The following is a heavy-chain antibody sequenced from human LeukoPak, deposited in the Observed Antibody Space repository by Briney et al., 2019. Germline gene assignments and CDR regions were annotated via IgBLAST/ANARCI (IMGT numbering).Heavy chain of an antibody. CDR3: AKSSGYSYGYFAY. D-gene: IGHD5-18*01. Sequence: PGGSLRLACAASVLTFSSYAMSWVRQAPGKGLEWVSAISGSGAGTYYADSVKGRFTISRDNSKNTLYLQMNSLRAEDTAVYYCAKSSGYSYGYFAYWGQGTLVTVSS. CDR2: ISGSGAGT. CDR1: VLTFSSYA. J-gene: IGHJ4*02. V-gene: IGHV3-23*01.